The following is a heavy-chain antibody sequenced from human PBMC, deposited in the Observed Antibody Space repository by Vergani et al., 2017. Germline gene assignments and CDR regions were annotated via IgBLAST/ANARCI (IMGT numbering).Heavy chain of an antibody. D-gene: IGHD3-22*01. CDR3: ARPYYYDSSGYYPVDY. V-gene: IGHV3-33*01. CDR2: IWYDGSNK. Sequence: QVQLVESGGGVVQPGRSLRLSCAASGFTFSSYGMHWVRQAPGKGLEWVAVIWYDGSNKYYADSVKGRFTISRDKSKNTLYLQMNSQRAEDTAVYYCARPYYYDSSGYYPVDYWGQGTLVTVSS. J-gene: IGHJ4*02. CDR1: GFTFSSYG.